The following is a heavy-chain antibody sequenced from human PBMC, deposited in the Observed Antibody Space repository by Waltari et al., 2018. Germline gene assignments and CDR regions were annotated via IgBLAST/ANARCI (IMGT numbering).Heavy chain of an antibody. Sequence: QVQLVESGGGVVQPGRSLRLSCAASGFTFSSDGMHWVSQAPGKGLEWVAVIWYDGSNKYYADSVKGRFTISRDNSKNTLYLQMNSLRAEDTAVYYCARGLYSSSWGDIDYWGQGTLVTVSS. J-gene: IGHJ4*02. CDR1: GFTFSSDG. D-gene: IGHD6-13*01. CDR3: ARGLYSSSWGDIDY. V-gene: IGHV3-33*01. CDR2: IWYDGSNK.